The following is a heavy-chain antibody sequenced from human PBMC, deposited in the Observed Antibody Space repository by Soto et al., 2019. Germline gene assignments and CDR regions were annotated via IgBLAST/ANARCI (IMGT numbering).Heavy chain of an antibody. Sequence: QLQLQESGPGLVKPSETLSLTCTVSAGSISSSSYFWGWIRQPPGKGLEWIGTIYYSGSTYYNPSLESRVTISVDTSKNQFSMKLSSVTAADTAVYYCARIGGFKDSNGYHEDAFDIWGQGTMVTVSS. CDR3: ARIGGFKDSNGYHEDAFDI. CDR1: AGSISSSSYF. V-gene: IGHV4-39*01. J-gene: IGHJ3*02. D-gene: IGHD3-22*01. CDR2: IYYSGST.